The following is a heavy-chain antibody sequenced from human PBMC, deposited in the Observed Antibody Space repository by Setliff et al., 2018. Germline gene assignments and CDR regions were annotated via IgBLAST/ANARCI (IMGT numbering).Heavy chain of an antibody. J-gene: IGHJ2*01. Sequence: SETLSLTCTVSGYSISSGHYWGWIRQPPGKGLEWIGSISHSGSTYYNPSLRSRVTISLDTSKNQFSLKLSSVTAADTAVYYCARDLRYFDWLIENWYFDLWGRGTLVTVSS. CDR1: GYSISSGHY. V-gene: IGHV4-38-2*02. D-gene: IGHD3-9*01. CDR2: ISHSGST. CDR3: ARDLRYFDWLIENWYFDL.